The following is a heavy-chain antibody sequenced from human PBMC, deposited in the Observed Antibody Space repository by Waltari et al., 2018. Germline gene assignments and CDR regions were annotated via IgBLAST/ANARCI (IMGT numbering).Heavy chain of an antibody. CDR2: INHSESH. Sequence: QVQLQQWGAGLLTPSETLSLTCAVYGGSFSGYYWSWIRKPPGKGLEWIGEINHSESHNDSQTLKYGVTQSVHPSKNQLPPKLSSVTPPNAAGDYCAAERNYDFWIGNDVITDWFDPWGQGTLVTVSS. V-gene: IGHV4-34*01. J-gene: IGHJ5*02. CDR1: GGSFSGYY. D-gene: IGHD3-3*01. CDR3: AAERNYDFWIGNDVITDWFDP.